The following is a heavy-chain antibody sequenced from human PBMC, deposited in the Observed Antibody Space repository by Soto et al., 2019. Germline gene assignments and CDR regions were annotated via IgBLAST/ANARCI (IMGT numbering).Heavy chain of an antibody. V-gene: IGHV3-33*03. Sequence: PGGSLRLSCAASGFIFSSFAMHWVRQVPGKGLEWVAVIWYDGGNKYYADSVRDRFTISRDNAKSSLFLQMNSLRAEDTAVYYCASLTSGDYGYFEYWGLGTLVTVSS. J-gene: IGHJ4*02. CDR2: IWYDGGNK. D-gene: IGHD4-17*01. CDR1: GFIFSSFA. CDR3: ASLTSGDYGYFEY.